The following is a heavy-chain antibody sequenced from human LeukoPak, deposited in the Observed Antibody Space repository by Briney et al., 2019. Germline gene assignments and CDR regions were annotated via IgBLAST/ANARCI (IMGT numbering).Heavy chain of an antibody. CDR3: ARDPDCSGGSCYSSY. D-gene: IGHD2-15*01. J-gene: IGHJ4*02. V-gene: IGHV3-53*01. Sequence: GGSLRLSCAASGFTVSSNYMSWVRQAPGKGLEWVSVIYSGGSTYYADSVKGRFTISRDNSKNTLYLQMNSLRAEDTAVYHCARDPDCSGGSCYSSYWGQGTLVTVSS. CDR1: GFTVSSNY. CDR2: IYSGGST.